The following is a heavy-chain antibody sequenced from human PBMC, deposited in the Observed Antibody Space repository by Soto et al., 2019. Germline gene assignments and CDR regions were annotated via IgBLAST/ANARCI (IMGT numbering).Heavy chain of an antibody. CDR3: TTDYYESSGYYTFGY. Sequence: PSETLSLTCTVSGGSISSYYWSWIRQPPGKGLEWIGYIYYSGSTNYNPSLKSRVTISVDTSKNQFSLKLSSVTAADTAVYYCTTDYYESSGYYTFGYWGQGTLVTVSS. CDR2: IYYSGST. J-gene: IGHJ4*02. CDR1: GGSISSYY. D-gene: IGHD3-22*01. V-gene: IGHV4-59*01.